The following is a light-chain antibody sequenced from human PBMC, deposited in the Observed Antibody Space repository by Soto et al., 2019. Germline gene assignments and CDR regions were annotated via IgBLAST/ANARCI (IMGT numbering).Light chain of an antibody. CDR3: LPYDSYPYS. J-gene: IGKJ2*01. Sequence: DIQVTQSPSTLSAAVRHRVTITGRASQAPGGFLAWFQQKPGKDPKIIIYDDYNLQTGVKRRFSGSQTGTEFTLTIRGMQPDDYASYFCLPYDSYPYSFGQGTKVDIK. CDR2: DDY. V-gene: IGKV1-5*01. CDR1: QAPGGF.